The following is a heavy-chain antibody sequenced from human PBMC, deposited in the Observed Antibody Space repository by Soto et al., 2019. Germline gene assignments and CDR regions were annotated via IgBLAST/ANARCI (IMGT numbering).Heavy chain of an antibody. J-gene: IGHJ5*02. D-gene: IGHD3-9*01. Sequence: LGESLKISCKGSGYSFTTYWIGWVRQMPGKGLEWMGIIYPGDSDTRYSPSFQGQVTISADKSISTAYLQWSSLKASDTAMYYCARGPYYDILTGRHNWFDPWGQGTLVTVSS. CDR3: ARGPYYDILTGRHNWFDP. CDR1: GYSFTTYW. V-gene: IGHV5-51*01. CDR2: IYPGDSDT.